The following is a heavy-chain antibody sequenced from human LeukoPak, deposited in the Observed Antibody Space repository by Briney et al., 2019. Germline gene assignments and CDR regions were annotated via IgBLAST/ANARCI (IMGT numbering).Heavy chain of an antibody. J-gene: IGHJ1*01. V-gene: IGHV3-7*01. D-gene: IGHD4-23*01. Sequence: GGSLRLSRVASGFTFTNHWMSWVRQAPGKGLEWVAHIKQDGSEKYYVDSVKGRFTISRDNAENSLYLQMNSLRAEDTAVYYCAQYDGNSGSFQHWGQGPLVPVSS. CDR1: GFTFTNHW. CDR2: IKQDGSEK. CDR3: AQYDGNSGSFQH.